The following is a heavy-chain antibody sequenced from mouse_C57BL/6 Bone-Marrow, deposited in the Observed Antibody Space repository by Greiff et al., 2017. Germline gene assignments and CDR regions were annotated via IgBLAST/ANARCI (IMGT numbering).Heavy chain of an antibody. CDR1: GFNIKDDY. Sequence: VQLQQSGAELVRPGASVKLSCTASGFNIKDDYMHWVKQRPEQGLEWIGWIDPENGDTEYASKFQGKATITADTSTNSAYMQLSSLTSEDTADYYSTPIDYAMDYWGQGTLVTVSS. J-gene: IGHJ4*01. V-gene: IGHV14-4*01. CDR2: IDPENGDT. CDR3: TPIDYAMDY.